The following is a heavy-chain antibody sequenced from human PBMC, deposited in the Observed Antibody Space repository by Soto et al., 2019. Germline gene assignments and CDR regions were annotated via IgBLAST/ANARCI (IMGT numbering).Heavy chain of an antibody. CDR3: ARDLRVSSTNYFDF. J-gene: IGHJ4*02. V-gene: IGHV3-11*06. Sequence: QVQLVESGGGLVKPGGSLRLSCTASGFLFTDYYMSWIRQPPGKGLEWLAYIDGSSDYTNSADSVKGRFTISRDNAKNSVFLLMIILRADDTAVYYCARDLRVSSTNYFDFWGRGTLVTVSS. D-gene: IGHD2-8*01. CDR2: IDGSSDYT. CDR1: GFLFTDYY.